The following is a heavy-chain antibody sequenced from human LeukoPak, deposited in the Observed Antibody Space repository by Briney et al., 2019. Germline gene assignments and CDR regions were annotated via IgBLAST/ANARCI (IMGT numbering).Heavy chain of an antibody. J-gene: IGHJ4*02. Sequence: GGSLRLSCEVSGFHFDDHSMNWVRQAPGKGLEWVSYISSTGSTIHYADSVKGRFTISRDNAKNSLYLQMNSLRAEDTAVYYCAREASKRGAAAVDFWGQGALVTVSS. CDR3: AREASKRGAAAVDF. V-gene: IGHV3-48*04. CDR1: GFHFDDHS. CDR2: ISSTGSTI. D-gene: IGHD2-15*01.